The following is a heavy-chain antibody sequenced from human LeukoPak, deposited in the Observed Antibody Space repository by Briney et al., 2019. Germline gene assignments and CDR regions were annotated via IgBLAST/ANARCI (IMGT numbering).Heavy chain of an antibody. Sequence: ASVKVSCKASGYIFIGYYMHWVRQAPGQGLEWMGWINPNSGVTNYVQKFQGRVTMTRDTSTSTVYMELSSLRSEDTAVYYCARPRMATIPDLDYWGQGTLVTVSS. CDR1: GYIFIGYY. CDR3: ARPRMATIPDLDY. J-gene: IGHJ4*02. D-gene: IGHD5-24*01. CDR2: INPNSGVT. V-gene: IGHV1-2*02.